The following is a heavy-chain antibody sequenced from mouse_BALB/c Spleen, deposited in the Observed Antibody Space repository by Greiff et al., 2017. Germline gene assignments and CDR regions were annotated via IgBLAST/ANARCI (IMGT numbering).Heavy chain of an antibody. Sequence: VQLQQSGAELVRPGTSVKVSCKASGYAFTNYLIEWVKQRPGQGLEWIGVINPGSGGTNYNEKFKGKATLTADKSSSTAYMQLSSLTSDDSAVYFCARRQTFYAMDYWGQGTSVTVSS. J-gene: IGHJ4*01. CDR3: ARRQTFYAMDY. V-gene: IGHV1-54*01. D-gene: IGHD6-1*01. CDR1: GYAFTNYL. CDR2: INPGSGGT.